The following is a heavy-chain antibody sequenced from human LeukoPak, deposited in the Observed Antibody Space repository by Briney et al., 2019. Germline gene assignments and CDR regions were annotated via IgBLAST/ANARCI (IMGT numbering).Heavy chain of an antibody. CDR1: GGSISSYY. CDR3: ARHERGAENLDY. J-gene: IGHJ4*02. Sequence: SETLSLTCTVSGGSISSYYWSWIRLPPGKGLEWIGYLSKSGNTNYSPSLKSRVTIFGDTSKNQFFLKLSSVTAADTAVYYCARHERGAENLDYWGQGTLVTVSS. CDR2: LSKSGNT. V-gene: IGHV4-59*01. D-gene: IGHD1-1*01.